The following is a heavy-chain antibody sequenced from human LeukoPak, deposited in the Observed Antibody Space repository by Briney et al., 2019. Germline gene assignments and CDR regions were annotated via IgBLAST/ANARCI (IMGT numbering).Heavy chain of an antibody. CDR1: GFTFSSYA. CDR3: VKDRYYGSGTTFDY. Sequence: GGSLRLSCAASGFTFSSYAMSWVRQAPGKGLEWVSAISGSGGSTYYADSVKGRFTISRDNSKNTLYLQMSSLRAEDTAVYYCVKDRYYGSGTTFDYWGQGTLVTVSS. D-gene: IGHD3-10*01. CDR2: ISGSGGST. V-gene: IGHV3-23*01. J-gene: IGHJ4*02.